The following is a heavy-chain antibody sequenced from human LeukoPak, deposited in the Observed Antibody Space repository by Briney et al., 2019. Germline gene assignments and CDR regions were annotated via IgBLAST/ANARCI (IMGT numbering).Heavy chain of an antibody. CDR3: ARQQGCATWRGYGSTNCYTDY. V-gene: IGHV4-38-2*01. D-gene: IGHD2-2*02. Sequence: SETLSLTCGVSGYSISSGYYWGWIRQPPGKGLEWIGTIYHNGSTYYNPSLESRVTVSVDTSKNQFSLKLSSVTAADTAVYYCARQQGCATWRGYGSTNCYTDYWGQGTLVTVSS. J-gene: IGHJ4*02. CDR2: IYHNGST. CDR1: GYSISSGYY.